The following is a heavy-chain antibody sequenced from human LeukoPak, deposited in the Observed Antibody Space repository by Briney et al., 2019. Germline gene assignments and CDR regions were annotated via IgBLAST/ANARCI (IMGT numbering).Heavy chain of an antibody. J-gene: IGHJ5*02. D-gene: IGHD2-15*01. Sequence: SVNVSCKASGFTFTNSAVQWVRQARGQRLEWIGWIVVGSGNTNYAQKFQERVTITRDMSTSTAYMELSSLRSEDTAVYYCAADPAVAATPRWFDPWGQGTLVTVSS. CDR3: AADPAVAATPRWFDP. CDR2: IVVGSGNT. CDR1: GFTFTNSA. V-gene: IGHV1-58*01.